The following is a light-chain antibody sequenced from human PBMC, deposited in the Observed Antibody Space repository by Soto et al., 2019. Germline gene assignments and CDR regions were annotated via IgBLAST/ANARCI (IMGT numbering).Light chain of an antibody. CDR3: LQRSIGFT. V-gene: IGKV3-11*01. J-gene: IGKJ3*01. Sequence: IVMTQSPATLSVSPGETATLSFRAPQNILRNLAWYQHKPGQAPRPLIYGASKRAPGISARFSGSGSGTDFTLTISSLEPEDFAVYHCLQRSIGFTFGPGTKVDIK. CDR2: GAS. CDR1: QNILRN.